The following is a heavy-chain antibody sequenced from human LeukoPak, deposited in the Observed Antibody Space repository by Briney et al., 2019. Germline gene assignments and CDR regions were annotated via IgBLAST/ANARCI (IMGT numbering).Heavy chain of an antibody. CDR1: GGSFSGYY. Sequence: PSETLSLTCAVYGGSFSGYYWSWIRQPPGKGLEWIGEINHSGSTNYNPSLKSRVTISVDTSKNQFSLKLSSVTAADTAVYYCARRSWYYFDYWGQGTLVTVSS. CDR3: ARRSWYYFDY. D-gene: IGHD6-13*01. V-gene: IGHV4-34*01. CDR2: INHSGST. J-gene: IGHJ4*02.